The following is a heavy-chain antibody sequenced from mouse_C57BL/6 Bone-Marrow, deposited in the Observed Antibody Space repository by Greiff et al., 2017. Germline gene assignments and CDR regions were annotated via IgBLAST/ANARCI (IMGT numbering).Heavy chain of an antibody. D-gene: IGHD2-3*01. CDR2: IYPGGGDT. CDR3: ARWLLLDY. CDR1: GYAFSSSW. J-gene: IGHJ2*01. Sequence: QVQLQQSGPELVKPGASVKISCKASGYAFSSSWMNWVQQRPGKGLEWIGRIYPGGGDTNYNGEFKGKATLTADKASSTAYMQLSSLTSEDSAVYFCARWLLLDYWGQGTTLTVSS. V-gene: IGHV1-82*01.